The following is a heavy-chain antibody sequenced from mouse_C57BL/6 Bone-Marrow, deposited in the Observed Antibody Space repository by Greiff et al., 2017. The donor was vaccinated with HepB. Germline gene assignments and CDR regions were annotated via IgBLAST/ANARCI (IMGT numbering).Heavy chain of an antibody. Sequence: EVNVVESGGGLVQPGESLKLSCESNEYEFPSHDMSWVRKTPEKRLELVAAINSDGGSTYYPDTMERRFIISRDNTKKTLYLQMSSLRSEDTALYYCERLTLDGYYSAWFAYWGQGTLVTVSA. V-gene: IGHV5-2*01. J-gene: IGHJ3*01. CDR2: INSDGGST. CDR3: ERLTLDGYYSAWFAY. CDR1: EYEFPSHD. D-gene: IGHD2-3*01.